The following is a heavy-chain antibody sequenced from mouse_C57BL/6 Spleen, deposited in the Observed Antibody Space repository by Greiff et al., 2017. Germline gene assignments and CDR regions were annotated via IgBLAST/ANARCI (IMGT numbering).Heavy chain of an antibody. D-gene: IGHD2-5*01. V-gene: IGHV5-6*01. CDR1: GFTFSSYG. CDR2: IRRGGSYT. J-gene: IGHJ2*02. CDR3: ARQNSNPDD. Sequence: EVKLMESGGDLMKPGGSLKLSCAATGFTFSSYGMSWVRQTPDKRLEWVATIRRGGSYTYYPDSVKGRFTISRDNAKNTLYLQMSSLKSEDTAMXYCARQNSNPDDWGQGTSLTVSS.